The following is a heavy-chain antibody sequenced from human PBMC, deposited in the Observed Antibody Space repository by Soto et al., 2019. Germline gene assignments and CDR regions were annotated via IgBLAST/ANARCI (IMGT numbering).Heavy chain of an antibody. Sequence: ASVKVSCKASGYTFTSYAMHWVRQAPGQRLEWMGWINAGNGNTKYSQKFQGRVTITRDTSASTAYMELSSLRSEDTAVYYCARGPRTTVTFVVWWFDPWGQGTLVTVSS. J-gene: IGHJ5*02. CDR1: GYTFTSYA. V-gene: IGHV1-3*01. CDR3: ARGPRTTVTFVVWWFDP. CDR2: INAGNGNT. D-gene: IGHD4-17*01.